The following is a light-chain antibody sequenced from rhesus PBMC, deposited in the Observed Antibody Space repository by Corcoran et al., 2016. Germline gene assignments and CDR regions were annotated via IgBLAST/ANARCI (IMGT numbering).Light chain of an antibody. CDR2: KAS. CDR3: QQYSSSPLT. J-gene: IGKJ4*01. CDR1: QSISSW. Sequence: DIQMTQSPSSLSASVGDTVTITCRASQSISSWLAWYQQKPGKAPKLLIYKASSLQSGVPSRVSGSGSGTDFTLTISSLQSEDFATYYCQQYSSSPLTFGGGTKVELK. V-gene: IGKV1-22*01.